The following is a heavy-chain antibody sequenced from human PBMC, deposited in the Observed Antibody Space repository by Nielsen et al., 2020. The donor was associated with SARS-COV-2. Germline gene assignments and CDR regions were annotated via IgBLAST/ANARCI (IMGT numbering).Heavy chain of an antibody. CDR3: AIIWSGYTDAFDI. Sequence: GGSLRLSCAASGFTVSSNYMSWVRQAPGKGLEWVSSISSSSSYIYYADSVKGRFTISRDNAKNSLYLQMNSLRAEDTAVYYCAIIWSGYTDAFDIWGQGTMVTVSS. J-gene: IGHJ3*02. D-gene: IGHD3-3*01. V-gene: IGHV3-21*01. CDR1: GFTVSSNY. CDR2: ISSSSSYI.